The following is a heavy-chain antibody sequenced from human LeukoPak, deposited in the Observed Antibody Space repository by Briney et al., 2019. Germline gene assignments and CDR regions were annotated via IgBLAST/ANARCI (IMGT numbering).Heavy chain of an antibody. D-gene: IGHD6-13*01. CDR2: ISSGGSYI. CDR1: GFTLSSYS. J-gene: IGHJ4*02. V-gene: IGHV3-21*01. CDR3: ARDPTVAEAW. Sequence: GGSLRLSCTASGFTLSSYSMTWARQAPGKGVEWVSSISSGGSYIYYADSVKGRFTTSRDNARNSLYLQMNSLRAEDTAVYYCARDPTVAEAWWGQGTQVTVSS.